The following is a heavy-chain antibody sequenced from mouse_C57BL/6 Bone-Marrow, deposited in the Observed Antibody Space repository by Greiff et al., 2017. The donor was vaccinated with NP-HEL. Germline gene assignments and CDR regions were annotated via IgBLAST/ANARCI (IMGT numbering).Heavy chain of an antibody. V-gene: IGHV7-1*01. J-gene: IGHJ3*01. D-gene: IGHD2-2*01. CDR1: GFTFSDFY. CDR3: ARDYYGYGFWFAY. CDR2: SRNKANDYTT. Sequence: EVMLVESGGGLVQSERSLRLSCATSGFTFSDFYMEWVRQAPGKGLEWIAASRNKANDYTTEYSASVKGRFIVSRDTSQSILYLQMNALRAEDTAIYYCARDYYGYGFWFAYWGQGTLVTVSA.